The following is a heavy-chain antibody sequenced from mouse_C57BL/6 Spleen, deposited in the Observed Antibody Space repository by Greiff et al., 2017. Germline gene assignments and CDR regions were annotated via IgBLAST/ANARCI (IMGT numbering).Heavy chain of an antibody. V-gene: IGHV1-52*01. J-gene: IGHJ4*01. Sequence: VQLQQPGAELVRPGSSVKLSCKASGYTFTSYWMHWVKQRPIQGLEWIGNIDPSDSETHYNQKFKDKATLTVDKSSSTAYMQLSSLTSEDSAVYYCARSGGYDGAMDYWGQGTSVTVSS. CDR1: GYTFTSYW. CDR3: ARSGGYDGAMDY. CDR2: IDPSDSET. D-gene: IGHD2-2*01.